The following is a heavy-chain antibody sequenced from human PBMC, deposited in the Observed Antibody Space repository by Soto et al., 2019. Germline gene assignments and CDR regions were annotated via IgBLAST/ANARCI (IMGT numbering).Heavy chain of an antibody. D-gene: IGHD5-18*01. Sequence: QVQLQESGPGLVKPSQTLSLTCTVSGGSISSGDYYWSWIRQPPGQGLEWIGYIYYSGSTYYNPSPQSRVTIAVAPSKIHFSLTLSSVTAAGTAVYACSSNGYGYTPYDYWGQGTLVTVSS. CDR1: GGSISSGDYY. J-gene: IGHJ4*02. V-gene: IGHV4-30-4*01. CDR3: SSNGYGYTPYDY. CDR2: IYYSGST.